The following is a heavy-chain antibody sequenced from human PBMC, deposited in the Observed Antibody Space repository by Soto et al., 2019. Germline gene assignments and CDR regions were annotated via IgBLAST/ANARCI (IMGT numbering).Heavy chain of an antibody. CDR2: IYPGDSDT. J-gene: IGHJ6*02. Sequence: PGESLKISCKGSGYSFTSYWIGWVRQMPGKGLEWMGIIYPGDSDTRYSPSFQGQVTISADKSISTAYLQWSSLKASDTAMYYCARLWGLDIVATVVVAAFYYYGMDVWGQGTTVTVSS. CDR1: GYSFTSYW. CDR3: ARLWGLDIVATVVVAAFYYYGMDV. V-gene: IGHV5-51*01. D-gene: IGHD5-12*01.